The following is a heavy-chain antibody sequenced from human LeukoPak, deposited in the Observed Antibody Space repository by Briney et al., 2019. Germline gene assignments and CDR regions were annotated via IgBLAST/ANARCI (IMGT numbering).Heavy chain of an antibody. D-gene: IGHD4-23*01. J-gene: IGHJ4*02. Sequence: GGSLRLSCAASGFTLSDYYINWVRQAPGRGLEWVSPISNTGYSKYYADSVKGRFTISRDNFQNSVSLQLNTLGVEDTAVYFCAREEYGGNHFESWGQGVWSPSP. CDR1: GFTLSDYY. CDR3: AREEYGGNHFES. V-gene: IGHV3-11*01. CDR2: ISNTGYSK.